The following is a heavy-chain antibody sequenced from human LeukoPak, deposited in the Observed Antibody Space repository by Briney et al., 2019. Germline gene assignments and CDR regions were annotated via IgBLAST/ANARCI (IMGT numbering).Heavy chain of an antibody. J-gene: IGHJ5*02. CDR2: IRYDGSNK. Sequence: PGGSLRLSCAASGFTFSSYGMHWVRQAPGKGLEWVALIRYDGSNKYYADSVKGRFTISRDNAQNSLYLQMNSLRAEDTAVYYCAGVDYYGSGSYPIRWFDPWGQGTLVTVSS. V-gene: IGHV3-33*01. CDR3: AGVDYYGSGSYPIRWFDP. CDR1: GFTFSSYG. D-gene: IGHD3-10*01.